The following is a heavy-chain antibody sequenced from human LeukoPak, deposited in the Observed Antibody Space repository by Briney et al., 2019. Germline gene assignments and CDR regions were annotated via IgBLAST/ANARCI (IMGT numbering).Heavy chain of an antibody. CDR2: ISGSGAST. CDR3: AKDVGKWESLHFFDY. V-gene: IGHV3-23*01. CDR1: GFTFSTNA. J-gene: IGHJ4*02. D-gene: IGHD1-26*01. Sequence: QAGGSLRLSCLTSGFTFSTNAMSWVRQAPGKGLEWISGISGSGASTYYADSVTGRVTISRDNSRNTLYLQMNSLRGDDTAVYYCAKDVGKWESLHFFDYWGQGTLVTVSS.